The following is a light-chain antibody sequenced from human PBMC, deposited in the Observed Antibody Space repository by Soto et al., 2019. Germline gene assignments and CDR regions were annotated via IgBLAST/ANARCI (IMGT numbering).Light chain of an antibody. CDR1: QSLLHSDGYNY. Sequence: DIVMTQSPLSLPVIAGEPASISCKSSQSLLHSDGYNYLDWYLQKPGQSPQLLIYLGSNRASGVPDRFSGSGSGTDFTLKISRVEAEDVGTYYCMQALQTPLTFGGGTKEDIK. CDR3: MQALQTPLT. V-gene: IGKV2-28*01. CDR2: LGS. J-gene: IGKJ4*01.